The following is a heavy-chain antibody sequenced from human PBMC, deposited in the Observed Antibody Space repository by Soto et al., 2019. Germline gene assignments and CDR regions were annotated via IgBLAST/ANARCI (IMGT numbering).Heavy chain of an antibody. CDR1: GFMFSRYA. CDR3: ARSRSGAVPDSFGY. Sequence: QVQLVESGGRVVQPGGSLRLSCAASGFMFSRYAIHWVRQAPGKGLEWVAVISKDGSVNYYADSVRGRFSISRDKSKNTVYLEMNGMRDDDTAVFCCARSRSGAVPDSFGYWGQGTLVTVSS. CDR2: ISKDGSVN. J-gene: IGHJ1*01. D-gene: IGHD3-3*01. V-gene: IGHV3-30-3*01.